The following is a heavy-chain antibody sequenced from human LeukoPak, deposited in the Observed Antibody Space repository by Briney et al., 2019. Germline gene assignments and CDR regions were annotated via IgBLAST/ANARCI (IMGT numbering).Heavy chain of an antibody. CDR3: ARNGAFCLDY. D-gene: IGHD3-10*01. J-gene: IGHJ4*02. CDR2: VYHSGNS. Sequence: SETLSLTCSVSGYSISSGYYWGWIRQPPGKGLEWIGEVYHSGNSNYNPSLKSRVTISVDESKNQFSLSLSSVTAADTAVYFCARNGAFCLDYWGQGTLVTVSS. V-gene: IGHV4-38-2*02. CDR1: GYSISSGYY.